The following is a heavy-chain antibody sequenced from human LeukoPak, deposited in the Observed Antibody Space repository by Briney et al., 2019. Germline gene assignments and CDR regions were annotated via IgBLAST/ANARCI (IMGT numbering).Heavy chain of an antibody. J-gene: IGHJ4*02. CDR1: GGSISSGDYY. D-gene: IGHD4-17*01. Sequence: SQTLSLTCTVSGGSISSGDYYWSWIRQPPGKGLEWIGNIYYSGNTYNNPSLKSRVSISVDTSKNQLSLKVSSVTAADTAVYYCASLYGDYPDYWGQGTLVTVSS. CDR3: ASLYGDYPDY. CDR2: IYYSGNT. V-gene: IGHV4-30-4*01.